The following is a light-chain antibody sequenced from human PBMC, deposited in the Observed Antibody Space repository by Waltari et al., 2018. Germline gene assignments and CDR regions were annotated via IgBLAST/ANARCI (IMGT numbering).Light chain of an antibody. V-gene: IGKV4-1*01. Sequence: DIVMTQSPHSLAVSLGGRATITCKSSQSVLYSSNNKNYLAWYQQKPGQPPKLLIYWASTRESGVPDRFSGSGSGTDFTLTISSLQAEDVAVYYCQQYYSTPWTFGQGTKVEIK. CDR2: WAS. J-gene: IGKJ1*01. CDR3: QQYYSTPWT. CDR1: QSVLYSSNNKNY.